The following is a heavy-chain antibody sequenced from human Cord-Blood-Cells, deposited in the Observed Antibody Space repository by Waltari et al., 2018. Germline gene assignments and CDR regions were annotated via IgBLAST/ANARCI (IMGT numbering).Heavy chain of an antibody. D-gene: IGHD2-2*01. CDR2: IVVGSGNT. J-gene: IGHJ3*02. CDR1: GFTFTSSA. V-gene: IGHV1-58*01. Sequence: QMQLVQSGPEVKKPGTSVKVSCKASGFTFTSSAAQWVRQARGTRPKWIRWIVVGSGNTNYAQKFQERVTITRDMSTSTAYMELSSLRSEDTAVYYCAADGVLYCSSTSCYDAFDIWGQGTMVTVSS. CDR3: AADGVLYCSSTSCYDAFDI.